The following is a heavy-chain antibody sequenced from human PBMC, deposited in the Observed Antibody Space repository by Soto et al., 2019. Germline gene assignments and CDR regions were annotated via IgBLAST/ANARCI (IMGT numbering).Heavy chain of an antibody. V-gene: IGHV3-13*01. CDR1: GFTFSSYD. J-gene: IGHJ6*02. D-gene: IGHD3-9*01. Sequence: PGGSLRLSCAASGFTFSSYDMHWVRQATGKGLEWVSAIGTAGDTYYPGSVKGRFTISRENAKNSLYLQMNSLRAEDTAVYYCARAQITYDILTGLYYYYGMDVWGQGTTVTVSS. CDR2: IGTAGDT. CDR3: ARAQITYDILTGLYYYYGMDV.